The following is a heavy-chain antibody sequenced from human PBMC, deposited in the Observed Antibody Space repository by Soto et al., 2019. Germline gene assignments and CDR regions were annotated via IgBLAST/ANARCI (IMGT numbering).Heavy chain of an antibody. CDR3: ARDQLDYCSSTSCYLYMDV. D-gene: IGHD2-2*01. CDR2: IYYTGST. Sequence: SETLSLTCTVSGGSITSNSYHWVWVRQPPGKGLEWIGSIYYTGSTYYNPSLKSRVTISVDTSKNQFSLKLSSVTAADTAVYYCARDQLDYCSSTSCYLYMDVWGKGTTVTVSS. CDR1: GGSITSNSYH. V-gene: IGHV4-39*07. J-gene: IGHJ6*04.